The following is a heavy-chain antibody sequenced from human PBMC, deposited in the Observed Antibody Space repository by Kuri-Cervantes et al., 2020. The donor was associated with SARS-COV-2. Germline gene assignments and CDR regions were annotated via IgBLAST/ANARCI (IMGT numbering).Heavy chain of an antibody. Sequence: SETLSLTCAVYGGSFSGYYWSWIRQPPGRGLEWIGYIYHTGSTYVNPSLKSRVTISIDTSKNRFSLNLTSATAADTAVYFCAREISGYSSSWYFDYWGLGTLVTVSS. D-gene: IGHD5-18*01. J-gene: IGHJ4*02. CDR3: AREISGYSSSWYFDY. V-gene: IGHV4-34*11. CDR2: IYHTGST. CDR1: GGSFSGYY.